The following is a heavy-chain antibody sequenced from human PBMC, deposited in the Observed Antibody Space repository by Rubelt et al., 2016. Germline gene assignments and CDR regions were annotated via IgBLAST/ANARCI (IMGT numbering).Heavy chain of an antibody. V-gene: IGHV4-34*01. Sequence: QVQLQQWGAGLLKPSETLSLTCAVYGGSFSGYYWSWIRQPPGKGLEWIGEINHSGSTNYNPSRKSRVTISVDTSKNQFSLKLSSVTAADTAVYYCARLWDYGGNSLVNWGQGTLVTVSS. CDR3: ARLWDYGGNSLVN. J-gene: IGHJ4*02. D-gene: IGHD4-23*01. CDR1: GGSFSGYY. CDR2: INHSGST.